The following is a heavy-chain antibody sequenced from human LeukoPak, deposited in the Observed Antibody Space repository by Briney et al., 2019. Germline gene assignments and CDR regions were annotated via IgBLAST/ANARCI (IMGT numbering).Heavy chain of an antibody. CDR2: ISLTGLT. J-gene: IGHJ4*02. CDR1: GGSISNTNW. Sequence: PSETLSLTCGVSGGSISNTNWWSWVGQPPGQGLEWIGEISLTGLTLYNPSLESRVTVSLDKSKNQLSLNLTSVTAADTAVYYCSRENGAFSPFGYWSQGTLVTVLS. D-gene: IGHD2-8*01. V-gene: IGHV4-4*02. CDR3: SRENGAFSPFGY.